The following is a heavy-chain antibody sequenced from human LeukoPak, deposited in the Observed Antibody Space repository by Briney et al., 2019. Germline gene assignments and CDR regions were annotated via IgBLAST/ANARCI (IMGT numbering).Heavy chain of an antibody. CDR3: ARGEYYDSSGCDY. J-gene: IGHJ4*02. Sequence: GRFLRLSCAASGFTFSSYGMHWVRQAPGKGLEWVAVIWYDGSNKYYADSVKGRFTISRDNSKNTLYLQMNSLRAEDTAVYYCARGEYYDSSGCDYWGQGTLVTVSS. V-gene: IGHV3-33*01. D-gene: IGHD3-22*01. CDR1: GFTFSSYG. CDR2: IWYDGSNK.